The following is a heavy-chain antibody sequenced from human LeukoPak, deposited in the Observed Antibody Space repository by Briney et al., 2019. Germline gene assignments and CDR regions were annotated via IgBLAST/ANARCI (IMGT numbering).Heavy chain of an antibody. D-gene: IGHD5-18*01. CDR2: ISSSSSYI. CDR3: ARDSPGGILAFDI. J-gene: IGHJ3*02. V-gene: IGHV3-21*01. CDR1: GFTFSSYS. Sequence: PGGSLRLSCAASGFTFSSYSMNWVRQAPGKGLEWVSSISSSSSYIYYADSVKGRFTISRDNAKNSLYLQMNSLRAEDTAVYYCARDSPGGILAFDIWGQGTMVTVSS.